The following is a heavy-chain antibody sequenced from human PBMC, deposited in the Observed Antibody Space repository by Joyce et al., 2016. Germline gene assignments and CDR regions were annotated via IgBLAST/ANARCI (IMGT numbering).Heavy chain of an antibody. CDR2: INPGGGAT. D-gene: IGHD2-2*01. V-gene: IGHV1-46*01. Sequence: QVQLVQSGAEVKKPGASVKVSCKASGYTFTSYYIHWVRQAPGQGLEWMGIINPGGGATTYAQKFQGRGTMTSDTSTSTVYMDLSRLKSEDTAVYYCARDPPRRVPAALFFDYWGQGTLVTVSS. CDR1: GYTFTSYY. J-gene: IGHJ4*02. CDR3: ARDPPRRVPAALFFDY.